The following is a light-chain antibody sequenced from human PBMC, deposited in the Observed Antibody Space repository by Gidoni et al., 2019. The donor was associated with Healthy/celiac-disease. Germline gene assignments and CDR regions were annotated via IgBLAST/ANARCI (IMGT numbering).Light chain of an antibody. V-gene: IGLV2-14*01. Sequence: QSALTTPAYVSGSPGQTITNSCTGTSRDVGGYNYVSWYQPHPGKAPKLMIYEVSKRPSGVLNRFSGSKSGNTASLTISGLQAEDEAEYYGSSYTSSSTPLVFGGGTKLTVL. CDR1: SRDVGGYNY. J-gene: IGLJ3*02. CDR2: EVS. CDR3: SSYTSSSTPLV.